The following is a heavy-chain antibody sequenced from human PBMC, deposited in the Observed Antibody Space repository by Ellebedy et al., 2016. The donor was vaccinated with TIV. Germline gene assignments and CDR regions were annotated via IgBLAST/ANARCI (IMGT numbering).Heavy chain of an antibody. D-gene: IGHD5/OR15-5a*01. V-gene: IGHV3-64*04. CDR1: GFTFSSYA. CDR2: ISSNGGST. J-gene: IGHJ4*02. Sequence: GESLKISCSASGFTFSSYAMHWARQAPGKGLEYVSAISSNGGSTYYADSVKGRSTISRDNAKNSLYLQMNSLRDEDTAVYYCARAKKYVYDYWGQGTLVTVSS. CDR3: ARAKKYVYDY.